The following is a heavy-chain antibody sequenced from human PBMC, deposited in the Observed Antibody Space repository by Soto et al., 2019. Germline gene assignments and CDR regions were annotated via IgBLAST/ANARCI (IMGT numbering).Heavy chain of an antibody. V-gene: IGHV4-59*01. Sequence: SETLSLTCTVSGGSISSYYWSWIRQPPGKGLEWIGYIYYSGSTNYNPSLKSRVTISVDTSKNQFSLKLSSVTAADTAVYYCARGTYDSSGHYYFDYWGQGTLVTVSS. CDR2: IYYSGST. J-gene: IGHJ4*02. CDR1: GGSISSYY. CDR3: ARGTYDSSGHYYFDY. D-gene: IGHD3-22*01.